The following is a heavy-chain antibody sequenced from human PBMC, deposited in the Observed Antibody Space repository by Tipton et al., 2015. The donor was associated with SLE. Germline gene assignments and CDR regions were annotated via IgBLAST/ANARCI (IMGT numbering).Heavy chain of an antibody. V-gene: IGHV4-34*01. CDR1: GGSFSGYY. J-gene: IGHJ4*02. CDR2: INHSGST. CDR3: ASGTLEWSHEPDY. D-gene: IGHD3-3*01. Sequence: TLSLTCAVYGGSFSGYYWSWIRQPPGKGLEWIGEINHSGSTNYNPSLKSRVTISVDTSKKQFSLKLSSVTAADTAMFYCASGTLEWSHEPDYWGQGTLVTVSS.